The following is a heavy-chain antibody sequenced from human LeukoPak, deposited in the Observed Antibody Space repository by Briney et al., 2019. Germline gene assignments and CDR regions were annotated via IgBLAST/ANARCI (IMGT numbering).Heavy chain of an antibody. Sequence: GASVKVSCKASGYTFTDYYMHWVRQAPGQGLEWMGWINPNSGGTNYARKFQGRVTMTGDTSISTAYMELSRLRSDDTAVYYCARDVVAYGSRNYGGFWGQGTLVTVSS. CDR2: INPNSGGT. V-gene: IGHV1-2*02. D-gene: IGHD3-10*01. CDR1: GYTFTDYY. J-gene: IGHJ4*02. CDR3: ARDVVAYGSRNYGGF.